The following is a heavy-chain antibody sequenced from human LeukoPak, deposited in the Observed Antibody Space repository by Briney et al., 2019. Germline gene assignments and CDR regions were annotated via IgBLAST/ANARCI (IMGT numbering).Heavy chain of an antibody. Sequence: SETLSLTCTVSGVSISRYYWSWVRQPPGKGLEWIGYIYYSGSTNYNPSLKSRVTISVDTSKSQFSLKMTSVTAADTAVYYCARQGSGGRAFDIWGQGTMVTVSS. V-gene: IGHV4-59*08. CDR1: GVSISRYY. CDR3: ARQGSGGRAFDI. J-gene: IGHJ3*02. D-gene: IGHD1-26*01. CDR2: IYYSGST.